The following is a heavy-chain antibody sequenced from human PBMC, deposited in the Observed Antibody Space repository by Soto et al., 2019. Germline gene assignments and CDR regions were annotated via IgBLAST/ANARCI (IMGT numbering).Heavy chain of an antibody. CDR2: IWDDGSNK. V-gene: IGHV3-33*01. D-gene: IGHD1-1*01. Sequence: QVQLVESGGGVVQPGRSLRLSCAASGFTFSSYGMHWVRQAPGKGLEWVAVIWDDGSNKYYADSVKGRFTISRDNSKNTLYLQMNSLRAEDTAVYYCARDAWPLDYYGMDVWGQGTTVTVSS. J-gene: IGHJ6*02. CDR3: ARDAWPLDYYGMDV. CDR1: GFTFSSYG.